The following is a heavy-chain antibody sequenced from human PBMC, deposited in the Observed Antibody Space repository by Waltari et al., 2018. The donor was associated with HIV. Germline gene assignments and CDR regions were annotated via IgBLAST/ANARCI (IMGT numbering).Heavy chain of an antibody. CDR1: GFTFNRLW. D-gene: IGHD1-26*01. J-gene: IGHJ4*02. CDR3: VRNGGSFDY. V-gene: IGHV3-7*01. Sequence: EVQLVESGGGLVQPGGSLRLSCAASGFTFNRLWMSWIRQAPGKGWEWGGNSKEEGSDKNYVDSGKGRFTISRDNAKNSLYRQMNSLRAEDTAVYYCVRNGGSFDYWGQGTLVTVSS. CDR2: SKEEGSDK.